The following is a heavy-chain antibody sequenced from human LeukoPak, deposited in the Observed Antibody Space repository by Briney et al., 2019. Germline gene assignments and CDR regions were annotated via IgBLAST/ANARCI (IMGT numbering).Heavy chain of an antibody. Sequence: GGSLRLSCAASGFTVITNDMTWVRQAPGKGLEWVSVLYSDGNTKYADSVRGRFTISRDNSKNTLYLEMNSLSPDGTAVYYCARGVEPLAANTLAYWGQGTLVTVSS. V-gene: IGHV3-53*01. CDR3: ARGVEPLAANTLAY. CDR1: GFTVITND. J-gene: IGHJ4*02. CDR2: LYSDGNT. D-gene: IGHD1-14*01.